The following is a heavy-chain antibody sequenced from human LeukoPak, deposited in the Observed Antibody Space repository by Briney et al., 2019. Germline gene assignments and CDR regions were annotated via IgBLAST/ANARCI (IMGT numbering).Heavy chain of an antibody. CDR2: INWNGGST. CDR1: GFTVSSNY. CDR3: ARGTGDYFDY. V-gene: IGHV3-20*01. J-gene: IGHJ4*02. Sequence: GGSLRLSCAASGFTVSSNYMSWVRQAPGKGLEWVSGINWNGGSTGYADSVKGRFTISRDNAKNSLYLQMNSLRAEDTALYHCARGTGDYFDYWGQGTLVTVSS. D-gene: IGHD1-14*01.